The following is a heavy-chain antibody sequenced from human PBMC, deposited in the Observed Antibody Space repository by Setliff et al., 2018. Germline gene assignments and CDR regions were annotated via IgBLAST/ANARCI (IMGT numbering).Heavy chain of an antibody. V-gene: IGHV1-69*06. CDR3: APSHQYSSSPFDY. Sequence: SVQVSCKASGGTFSSYAISWVRQAPGQGLEWMGRIIPIFGTANYAQKFQGRVTITADKSTSTAYMELSSLRSEDTAVYYCAPSHQYSSSPFDYWGQGTLVTVSS. CDR2: IIPIFGTA. D-gene: IGHD6-6*01. J-gene: IGHJ4*02. CDR1: GGTFSSYA.